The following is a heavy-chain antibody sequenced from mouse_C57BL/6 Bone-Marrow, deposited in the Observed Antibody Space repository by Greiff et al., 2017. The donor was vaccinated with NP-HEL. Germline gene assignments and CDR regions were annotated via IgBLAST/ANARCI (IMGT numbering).Heavy chain of an antibody. Sequence: EVQLQQSGAELVKPGASVKLSCTASGFNIKDYYMPWVKQRTEQGLEWIGRIDPEDGETKYAPKFQGKATITADTSSNTAYLQLSSLTSEDTAVYYCARLLLGYVDVWGTGTTVTVSS. V-gene: IGHV14-2*01. D-gene: IGHD1-1*01. CDR2: IDPEDGET. CDR1: GFNIKDYY. CDR3: ARLLLGYVDV. J-gene: IGHJ1*03.